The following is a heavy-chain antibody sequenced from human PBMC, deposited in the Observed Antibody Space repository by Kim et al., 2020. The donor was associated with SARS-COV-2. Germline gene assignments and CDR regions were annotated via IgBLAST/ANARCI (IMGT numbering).Heavy chain of an antibody. CDR1: GGSISSSSYY. CDR3: ARHVIVAVAEIDY. Sequence: SETLSLTRTVSGGSISSSSYYWGWIRQPPGKGLEWIGSIYYSGSTYYNPSLKSRVTISVDTSKNQFSLKLSSVTAADTAVYYCARHVIVAVAEIDYWGQGTLVTVSS. CDR2: IYYSGST. J-gene: IGHJ4*02. D-gene: IGHD6-19*01. V-gene: IGHV4-39*01.